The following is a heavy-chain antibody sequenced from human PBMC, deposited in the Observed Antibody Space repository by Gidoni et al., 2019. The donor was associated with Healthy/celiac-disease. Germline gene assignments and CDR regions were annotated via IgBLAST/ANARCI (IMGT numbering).Heavy chain of an antibody. D-gene: IGHD2-15*01. Sequence: QLQLQESGPGLVKPSETLSLTCTVSGGSSSSSSYYGGWIRQPPGKGLEWIGSIYYSGSTYYNPSLKSRVTISVDTSKNQFSLKLSSVTAADTAVYYCARHTTFYCSGGSCYLSYFDYWGQGTLVTVSS. V-gene: IGHV4-39*01. CDR1: GGSSSSSSYY. CDR3: ARHTTFYCSGGSCYLSYFDY. CDR2: IYYSGST. J-gene: IGHJ4*02.